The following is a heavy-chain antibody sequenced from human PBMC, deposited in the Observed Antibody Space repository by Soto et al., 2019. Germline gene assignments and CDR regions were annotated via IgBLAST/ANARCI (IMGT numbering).Heavy chain of an antibody. CDR2: ISNSGST. CDR3: ATESGSTYGYFDH. J-gene: IGHJ4*02. CDR1: GGSVTSDEDY. V-gene: IGHV4-30-4*01. Sequence: SETLSLTCTVSGGSVTSDEDYWTWIRQSPGKGLEWIGYISNSGSTGYNPSLKTRLSMSVDRSKNQFTLRLTSVTAADTAVYFCATESGSTYGYFDHWGQGTQVTVS. D-gene: IGHD5-18*01.